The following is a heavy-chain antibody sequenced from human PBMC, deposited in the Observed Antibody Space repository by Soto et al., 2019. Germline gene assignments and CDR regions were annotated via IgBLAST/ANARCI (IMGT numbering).Heavy chain of an antibody. CDR2: ISYDGSNK. J-gene: IGHJ6*02. CDR3: AKTVVVTARRIGYYYYGMDV. D-gene: IGHD2-21*02. Sequence: GGSLRLSCAASGFTFSSYAMHWVRQAPGKGLEWVAVISYDGSNKYYADSVKGRFTISRDNSKNTLYLQMNSLRAEDTAVYYCAKTVVVTARRIGYYYYGMDVWGQGTTVTVSS. CDR1: GFTFSSYA. V-gene: IGHV3-30-3*01.